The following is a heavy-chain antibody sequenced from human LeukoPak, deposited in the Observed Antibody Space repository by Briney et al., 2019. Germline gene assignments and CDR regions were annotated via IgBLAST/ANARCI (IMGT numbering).Heavy chain of an antibody. D-gene: IGHD3-10*01. Sequence: SETLSLTCVVSGGSISSYYWSWIRQPAGKGLEWIGRIASSGSTNYTPSLKSRVTMSVDTSKNQFSLKLTSVTAADTAVYYCAGQPLIRGIVNDAFHIWGQGTMVTVSS. CDR3: AGQPLIRGIVNDAFHI. V-gene: IGHV4-4*07. CDR2: IASSGST. J-gene: IGHJ3*02. CDR1: GGSISSYY.